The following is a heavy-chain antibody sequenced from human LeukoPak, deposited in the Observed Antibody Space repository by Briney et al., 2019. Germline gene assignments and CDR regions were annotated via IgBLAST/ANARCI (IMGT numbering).Heavy chain of an antibody. CDR3: AREGQRRIVGAPTLFDY. CDR2: TYDRSKWYN. Sequence: SQTLSLTFAIAGDSVSINSAAWNWIRQSPSRGLEWLGRTYDRSKWYNYYAVSVKSRITINPNTSKNQFSMQLNSVPPEDTAVYYCAREGQRRIVGAPTLFDYWGQGTLVTVSS. V-gene: IGHV6-1*01. CDR1: GDSVSINSAA. J-gene: IGHJ4*02. D-gene: IGHD1-26*01.